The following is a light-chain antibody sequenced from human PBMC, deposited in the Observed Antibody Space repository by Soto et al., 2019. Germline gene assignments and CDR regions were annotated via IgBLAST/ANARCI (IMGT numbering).Light chain of an antibody. J-gene: IGLJ2*01. Sequence: QSVLTRPPSVSGAPGQRVTISCTGSSSNIGAGYDVHWYQQLPGTAPKLLIYGNNNRPSGVPDRFSGSKSGTSASLAITGLQAEDEADYYCQSYDRSLRGVVFGGGTKLTVL. V-gene: IGLV1-40*01. CDR2: GNN. CDR1: SSNIGAGYD. CDR3: QSYDRSLRGVV.